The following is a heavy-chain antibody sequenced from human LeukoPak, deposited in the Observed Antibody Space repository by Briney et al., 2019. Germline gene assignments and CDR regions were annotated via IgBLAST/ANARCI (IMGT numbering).Heavy chain of an antibody. CDR1: GGTFSSYA. D-gene: IGHD3-10*01. V-gene: IGHV1-69*01. CDR2: IIPIFGTA. J-gene: IGHJ4*02. CDR3: ASWLGATGRRGASD. Sequence: SVKVSCKASGGTFSSYAISWVRQAPGQGLEWMGGIIPIFGTANYAQKFQGRVTITADESTSTAYMELSSLRSEDTAVYYCASWLGATGRRGASDWGQGTLVTVSS.